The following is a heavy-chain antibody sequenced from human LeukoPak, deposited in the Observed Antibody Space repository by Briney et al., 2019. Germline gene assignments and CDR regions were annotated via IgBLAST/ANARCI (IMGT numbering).Heavy chain of an antibody. D-gene: IGHD3-22*01. Sequence: SETLSLTCSVSGGDITTSIRSIGSYYWSWLRQPPGKGLEWISYIYDSGSANYNPSLKSRVTISVDMPKNHFSLKLTSVTAADTAIYYCARAPYYYDSGGYWSKPRYFDYWGQGIPVTVPS. V-gene: IGHV4-61*03. CDR1: GGDITTSIRSIGSYY. J-gene: IGHJ4*02. CDR2: IYDSGSA. CDR3: ARAPYYYDSGGYWSKPRYFDY.